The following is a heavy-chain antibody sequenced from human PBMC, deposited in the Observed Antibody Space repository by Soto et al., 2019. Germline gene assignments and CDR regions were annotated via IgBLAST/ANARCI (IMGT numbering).Heavy chain of an antibody. J-gene: IGHJ4*02. V-gene: IGHV3-7*01. CDR1: GFTFSSYW. Sequence: GGSLRLSCAASGFTFSSYWMSWVRQAPGKGLEWVANIKQDGSEKYYVDSVKGRFTISRDNAKNSLYLQMNSLRAEDTAVYYCARGRHVTIFGVIYFEYWGRGTLVTVSS. CDR2: IKQDGSEK. CDR3: ARGRHVTIFGVIYFEY. D-gene: IGHD3-3*01.